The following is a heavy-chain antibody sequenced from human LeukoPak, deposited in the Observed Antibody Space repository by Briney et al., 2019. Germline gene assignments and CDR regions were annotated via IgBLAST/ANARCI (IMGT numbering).Heavy chain of an antibody. Sequence: PGGSLRLSCAASGFTFSSYEMNWVRQAPGKGLEWVSYISSSGSTIYYADSVKGRFTISRDNAKNSLYLQMNSLRAEDTAVYYRAREHYGHAPFDYWGQGTLVTVSS. CDR1: GFTFSSYE. V-gene: IGHV3-48*03. CDR3: AREHYGHAPFDY. J-gene: IGHJ4*02. CDR2: ISSSGSTI. D-gene: IGHD3-10*01.